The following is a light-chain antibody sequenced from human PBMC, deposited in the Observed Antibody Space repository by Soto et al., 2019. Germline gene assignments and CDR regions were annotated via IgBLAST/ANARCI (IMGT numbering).Light chain of an antibody. CDR2: DAS. CDR1: QSVSSY. CDR3: QQHSNWPPVT. V-gene: IGKV3-11*01. Sequence: EIVLTQSPATLSLSPGERATLSCRASQSVSSYFAWFQQKPGQAPRLLIYDASIRATGIPARMSGSGSGTDFTRTISSIQPEDFLASYCQQHSNWPPVTFGQGTRVEIK. J-gene: IGKJ5*01.